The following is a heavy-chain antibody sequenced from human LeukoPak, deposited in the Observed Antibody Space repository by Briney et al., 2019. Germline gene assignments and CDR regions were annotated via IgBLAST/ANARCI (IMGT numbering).Heavy chain of an antibody. D-gene: IGHD3-22*01. J-gene: IGHJ4*02. Sequence: GGSLRLSCAASGFTFNNCAMTWIRQAPGKGLEWVSGISGSGGSTDYADSVKGRFTISRDNSKNTLYLQMNSLRAEDTAVYYCAKGRDYYYDSSGSSDYWGQGTLVTVSS. CDR3: AKGRDYYYDSSGSSDY. CDR1: GFTFNNCA. V-gene: IGHV3-23*01. CDR2: ISGSGGST.